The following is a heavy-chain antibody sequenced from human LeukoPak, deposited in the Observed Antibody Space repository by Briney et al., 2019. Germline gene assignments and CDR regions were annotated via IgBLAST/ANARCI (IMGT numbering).Heavy chain of an antibody. CDR3: ARVHRGSGNYYFDY. CDR2: MNPNSGNT. D-gene: IGHD3-10*01. CDR1: GYTFTSYD. V-gene: IGHV1-8*01. J-gene: IGHJ4*02. Sequence: ASVKVSCKASGYTFTSYDINWVRQATGQGLEWMGWMNPNSGNTGYAQKFQGRVTMTRNTSISTAYMELSSLRSEDTAVYYCARVHRGSGNYYFDYWGQGTLVTVSS.